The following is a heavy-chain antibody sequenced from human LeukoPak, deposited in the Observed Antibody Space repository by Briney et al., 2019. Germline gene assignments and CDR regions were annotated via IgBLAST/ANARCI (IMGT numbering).Heavy chain of an antibody. J-gene: IGHJ6*02. CDR1: GYTLTELS. CDR2: FDPEDGET. V-gene: IGHV1-24*01. D-gene: IGHD4-11*01. Sequence: ASVKVSCKVSGYTLTELSMHWVRQALGKGLEWMGGFDPEDGETIYAQKFQGRVTMTEDTSTDTAYMELSSLRSEDTAVYYCATTVTTGYYYYGMDVWGQGTTVTVSS. CDR3: ATTVTTGYYYYGMDV.